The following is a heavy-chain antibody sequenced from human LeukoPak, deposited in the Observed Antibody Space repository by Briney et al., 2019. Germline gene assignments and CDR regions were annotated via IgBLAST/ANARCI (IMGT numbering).Heavy chain of an antibody. CDR3: ARDRGEYDSCGFDY. Sequence: SETLSLTCTVSGGSISSVSYYWSWIRQPAGKGREWFGRISTSGSTNYNPSLKSRVTISVDTSKNQFSLKLSSVTAADTAVYYCARDRGEYDSCGFDYWGQGTLVTVSS. CDR1: GGSISSVSYY. CDR2: ISTSGST. D-gene: IGHD3-22*01. V-gene: IGHV4-61*02. J-gene: IGHJ4*02.